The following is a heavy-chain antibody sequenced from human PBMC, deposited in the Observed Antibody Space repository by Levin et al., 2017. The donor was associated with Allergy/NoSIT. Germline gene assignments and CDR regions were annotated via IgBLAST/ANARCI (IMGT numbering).Heavy chain of an antibody. V-gene: IGHV3-23*01. D-gene: IGHD2-2*02. J-gene: IGHJ4*02. Sequence: PGGSLRLSCAASGFTFSSYAMSWVRQAPGKGLEWVSAISGSGGSTYYADSVKGQFTISRDNSKNTLYLQMNSLRAEDTAVYYCAKDLPRFYCSSTSCHSTDDYWGQGTLVTVSS. CDR3: AKDLPRFYCSSTSCHSTDDY. CDR1: GFTFSSYA. CDR2: ISGSGGST.